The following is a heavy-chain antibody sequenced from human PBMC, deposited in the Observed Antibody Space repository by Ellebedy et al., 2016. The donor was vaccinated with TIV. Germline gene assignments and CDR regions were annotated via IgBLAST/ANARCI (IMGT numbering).Heavy chain of an antibody. J-gene: IGHJ4*02. V-gene: IGHV4-61*08. Sequence: SETLSLTCNVSGDFVTSGAYYWSWIRQPPGKGLEWIGYILYSGTTSYNPSLLGRLTMSVDTSKNQFSLNLSSVTAADTAIYFCARDSPAYYNTRGFDYWGQGILVTVSS. CDR1: GDFVTSGAYY. CDR2: ILYSGTT. CDR3: ARDSPAYYNTRGFDY. D-gene: IGHD3-22*01.